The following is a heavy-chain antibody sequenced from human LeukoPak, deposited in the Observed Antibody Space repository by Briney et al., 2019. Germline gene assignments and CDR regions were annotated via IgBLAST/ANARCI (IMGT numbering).Heavy chain of an antibody. V-gene: IGHV4-38-2*02. CDR3: ARDGKEGGYNYDY. D-gene: IGHD5-24*01. CDR2: IYHSGST. CDR1: GYSISSGYY. J-gene: IGHJ4*02. Sequence: SETLSLTCTVSGYSISSGYYWGWIRQPPGKGLEWIGSIYHSGSTRYNPSLKSRVTISGDTSKNLFSLTLSSVTAADTALYYCARDGKEGGYNYDYWGQGTLVTVSS.